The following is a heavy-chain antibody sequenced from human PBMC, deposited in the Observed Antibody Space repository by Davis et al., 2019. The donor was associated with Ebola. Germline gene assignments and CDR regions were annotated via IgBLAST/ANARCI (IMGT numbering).Heavy chain of an antibody. CDR2: IRYDGSNK. Sequence: PGGSLRLSCAASGFTFSSYGMHWVRQAPGKGLEWVAFIRYDGSNKYYADSVKGRFTISRDNAKNSLYLQTNSLRDEDTAVYYCARNSDNVFYAFDIWGQGTMVTVSS. CDR3: ARNSDNVFYAFDI. J-gene: IGHJ3*02. D-gene: IGHD3-9*01. CDR1: GFTFSSYG. V-gene: IGHV3-30*02.